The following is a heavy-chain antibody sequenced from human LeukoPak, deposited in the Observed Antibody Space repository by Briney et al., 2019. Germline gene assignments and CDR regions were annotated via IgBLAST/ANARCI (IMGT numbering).Heavy chain of an antibody. Sequence: ASVSVSCTASGGTFSIYAISGVRRAPGQGEEWVGRIITILGIANYTQKFQGRVTITEEKSRSTAYMELISLTSEDTAVYYCARDLGGVTIFGVVIHPAVSYYYGMYVSGQGTTVTVSS. J-gene: IGHJ6*02. V-gene: IGHV1-69*04. CDR1: GGTFSIYA. D-gene: IGHD3-3*01. CDR2: IITILGIA. CDR3: ARDLGGVTIFGVVIHPAVSYYYGMYV.